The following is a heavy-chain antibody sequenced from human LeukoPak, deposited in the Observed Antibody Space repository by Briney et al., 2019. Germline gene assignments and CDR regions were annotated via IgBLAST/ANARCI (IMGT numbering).Heavy chain of an antibody. V-gene: IGHV4-59*01. CDR1: GGSISGFY. Sequence: SETLSLTCTVSGGSISGFYWSWFRQPPGKGLEWIGYISYSGYTNYNPSLKSRVTISVDTSKNQFSLKLSSVTAADTAVYYCARARQSIVGATRFDYWGQGTLVTVSS. CDR3: ARARQSIVGATRFDY. J-gene: IGHJ4*02. CDR2: ISYSGYT. D-gene: IGHD1-26*01.